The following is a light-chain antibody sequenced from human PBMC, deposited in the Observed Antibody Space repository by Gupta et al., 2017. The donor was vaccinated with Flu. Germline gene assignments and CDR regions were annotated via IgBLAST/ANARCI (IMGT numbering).Light chain of an antibody. Sequence: EIVLTQSPATLSLSPGERATLSCRASQSVSTYLAWYQQKPGQTPRLLIYDASNRATGIPARFSGSGSGTDFTLTISSLEPEDFEVYYCQKRSNWPPYTFGQGTRLEIK. CDR1: QSVSTY. V-gene: IGKV3-11*01. J-gene: IGKJ2*01. CDR2: DAS. CDR3: QKRSNWPPYT.